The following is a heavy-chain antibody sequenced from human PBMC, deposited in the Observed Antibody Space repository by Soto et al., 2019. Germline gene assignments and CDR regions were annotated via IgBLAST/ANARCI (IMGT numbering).Heavy chain of an antibody. Sequence: PGGSLRLSCAASGFTFSSYSMNWVRQAPGKGLEWVSSISSSSSYIYYADSVKGRFTISRDNAKNSLYLQMNSLRAEDTAVYYCARQIAARRTSRLYYFDYWGQGTLVTVSS. CDR1: GFTFSSYS. V-gene: IGHV3-21*01. CDR3: ARQIAARRTSRLYYFDY. J-gene: IGHJ4*02. CDR2: ISSSSSYI. D-gene: IGHD6-6*01.